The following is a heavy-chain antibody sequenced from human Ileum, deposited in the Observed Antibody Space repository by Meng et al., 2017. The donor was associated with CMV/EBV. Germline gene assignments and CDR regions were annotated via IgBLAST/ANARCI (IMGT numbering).Heavy chain of an antibody. J-gene: IGHJ4*01. CDR3: AKYYYGSGSYSLDH. CDR1: GFTFTSHG. CDR2: INGVGEDA. Sequence: ASGFTFTSHGMGWVRQAPGKGLEWVSSINGVGEDAQYADSVKGRFTISRDNSKSTLFLQMNSLRAEDTALYYCAKYYYGSGSYSLDHWGHGTLVTVSS. V-gene: IGHV3-23*01. D-gene: IGHD3-10*01.